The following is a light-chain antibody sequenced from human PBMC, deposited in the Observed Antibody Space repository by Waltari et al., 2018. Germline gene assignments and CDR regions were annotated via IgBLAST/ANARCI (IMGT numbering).Light chain of an antibody. J-gene: IGKJ1*01. V-gene: IGKV2-30*02. Sequence: DVVLTQSPLSLPVTLGQSASISCTSTQSLEHIDGNTYLNWFQQRPGQSPRRLIYKVSKRDSGVPARFSGSGSGTDFTLNITCLQSEDFATYYCQQYHDYPWTFGQGTKVDI. CDR3: QQYHDYPWT. CDR2: KVS. CDR1: QSLEHIDGNTY.